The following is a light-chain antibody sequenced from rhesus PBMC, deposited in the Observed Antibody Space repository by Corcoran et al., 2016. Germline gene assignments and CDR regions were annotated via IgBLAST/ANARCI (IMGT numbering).Light chain of an antibody. CDR2: RAS. J-gene: IGKJ4*01. CDR1: QRINSW. V-gene: IGKV1-22*01. Sequence: DIQMTQSPSSLSASIGDTVTISCRASQRINSWLAWYQQKPGKAPKLLIYRASHLESGVPSRFTGSGSGTAFTLTISNLQSEDFATYFCQPYIRGPLTFGGGTKVDLK. CDR3: QPYIRGPLT.